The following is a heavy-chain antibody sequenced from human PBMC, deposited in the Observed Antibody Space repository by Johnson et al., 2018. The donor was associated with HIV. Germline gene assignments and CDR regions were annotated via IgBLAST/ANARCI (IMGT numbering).Heavy chain of an antibody. J-gene: IGHJ3*02. CDR3: AKEEGWDSREGAFDI. CDR1: GFFFSGSA. D-gene: IGHD6-13*01. V-gene: IGHV3-30*04. Sequence: QVQLVESGGGLVQPGGSLKLSCAASGFFFSGSAMHWVRQASGKGLEWVAVISYDGTDKYYADSVKGRFTIFRDNSKNTLYLQMNSLRAEDTAVYYCAKEEGWDSREGAFDIWGQGTMVTVSS. CDR2: ISYDGTDK.